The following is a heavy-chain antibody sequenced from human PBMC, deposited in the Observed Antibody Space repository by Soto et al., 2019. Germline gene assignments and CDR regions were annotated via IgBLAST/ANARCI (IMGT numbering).Heavy chain of an antibody. J-gene: IGHJ6*03. Sequence: PSETLSLTCTVSGGSISSYYWSWIRQPPGKGLEWIGYIYYSGTTNYNPSLKSRVTISVDTSKNQFSLKLRYMTAADTAVYHCSRTRYYYGSGSYYYYYMDVWGKGTTVTVSS. CDR2: IYYSGTT. D-gene: IGHD3-10*01. CDR3: SRTRYYYGSGSYYYYYMDV. CDR1: GGSISSYY. V-gene: IGHV4-59*12.